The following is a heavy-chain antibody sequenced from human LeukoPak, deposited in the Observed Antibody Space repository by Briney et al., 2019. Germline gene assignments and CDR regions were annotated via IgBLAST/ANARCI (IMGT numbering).Heavy chain of an antibody. CDR3: ARRTVSSSWYFDY. V-gene: IGHV4-4*09. J-gene: IGHJ4*02. Sequence: PSETLSLTCTVSGGSISSYYWSWIRQPPGKGLEWIGYIYTSGSTNYNPSLKSRVTISVDTSKNQFSLKLSSVTAADTAVYYCARRTVSSSWYFDYWGQGTLVTVSS. D-gene: IGHD6-13*01. CDR1: GGSISSYY. CDR2: IYTSGST.